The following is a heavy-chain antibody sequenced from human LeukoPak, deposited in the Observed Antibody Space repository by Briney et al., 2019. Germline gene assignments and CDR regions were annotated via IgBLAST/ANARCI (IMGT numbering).Heavy chain of an antibody. V-gene: IGHV1-69*05. CDR1: GGTFSSYA. Sequence: SVKVSCKASGGTFSSYAISWVRQAPGQGLEWMGRIIPIFGTANYAQKFQGRVTITTDESTSTACMELSSLRSEDTAVYYCASQLLWFGEFLNWFDPWGQGTLVTVSS. D-gene: IGHD3-10*01. CDR3: ASQLLWFGEFLNWFDP. CDR2: IIPIFGTA. J-gene: IGHJ5*02.